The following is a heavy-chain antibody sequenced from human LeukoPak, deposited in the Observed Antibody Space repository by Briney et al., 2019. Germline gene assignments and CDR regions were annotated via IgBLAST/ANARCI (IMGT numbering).Heavy chain of an antibody. J-gene: IGHJ5*02. CDR3: ARGRGDSCSWYTYSWFDP. V-gene: IGHV3-21*01. CDR2: ISSSSSYI. Sequence: GGSLRLSCAASGFTFSSYGMNWVRQAPGKGLEWVSPISSSSSYIYYADSVKGRFTISRDNAKNSLYLQMNSLRAEDTAVYYCARGRGDSCSWYTYSWFDPWGQGTLVTVCS. CDR1: GFTFSSYG. D-gene: IGHD6-13*01.